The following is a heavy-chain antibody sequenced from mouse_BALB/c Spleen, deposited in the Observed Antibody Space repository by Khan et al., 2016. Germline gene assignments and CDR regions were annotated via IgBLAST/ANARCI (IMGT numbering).Heavy chain of an antibody. J-gene: IGHJ2*01. Sequence: QVQLQQSGAELMKPGASVNISCKATGYTFSSYWIEWVKERPGHGLEWIGEILPGSGTTNYNGNFKGKATFTAETSSSTAYMQLSSLTSEDSAVYYCARMARKWGQGTTLTVSS. CDR3: ARMARK. CDR2: ILPGSGTT. V-gene: IGHV1-9*01. CDR1: GYTFSSYW.